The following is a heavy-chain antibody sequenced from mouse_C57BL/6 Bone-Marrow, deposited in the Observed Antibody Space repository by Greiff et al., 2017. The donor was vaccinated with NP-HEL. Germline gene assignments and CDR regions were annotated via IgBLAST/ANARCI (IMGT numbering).Heavy chain of an antibody. Sequence: EVQVVESGGGLVKPGGSLKLSCAASGFTFSSYAMSWVRQTPEKRLEWVATISDGGSYTYYPDNVKGRFTISRDNAKNNLYLQMSHLKSEDTAMYYCASVITTVVDWYFDVWGTGTTVTVSS. J-gene: IGHJ1*03. V-gene: IGHV5-4*01. D-gene: IGHD1-1*01. CDR1: GFTFSSYA. CDR3: ASVITTVVDWYFDV. CDR2: ISDGGSYT.